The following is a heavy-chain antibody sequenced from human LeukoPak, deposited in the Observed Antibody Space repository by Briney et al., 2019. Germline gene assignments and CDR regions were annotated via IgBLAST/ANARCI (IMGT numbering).Heavy chain of an antibody. CDR2: VKPHSGDT. V-gene: IGHV1-8*01. CDR3: TRGVGVAGDY. CDR1: GYTFTSYD. D-gene: IGHD3-3*01. J-gene: IGHJ4*02. Sequence: GASVKVSCKASGYTFTSYDINWVRQDTGQGREWMGWVKPHSGDTAYAQKFQGRVTMTRDSATSTVYMELSGLRSEDSAVYYCTRGVGVAGDYWGQGTLVTVSS.